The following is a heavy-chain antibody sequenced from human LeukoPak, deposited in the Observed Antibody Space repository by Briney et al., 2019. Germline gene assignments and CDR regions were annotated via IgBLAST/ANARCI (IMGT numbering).Heavy chain of an antibody. Sequence: GGSLRLSCAASGFTFDDYGMSWVRQAPGKGLEWVSGINWNGGSTGYADSVKGRFTISRDNAKNSLYLQMNSLRAEDTALYYCARDPFGAAGLDAFDIWGQGTMVTISS. CDR1: GFTFDDYG. V-gene: IGHV3-20*04. CDR2: INWNGGST. CDR3: ARDPFGAAGLDAFDI. J-gene: IGHJ3*02. D-gene: IGHD6-13*01.